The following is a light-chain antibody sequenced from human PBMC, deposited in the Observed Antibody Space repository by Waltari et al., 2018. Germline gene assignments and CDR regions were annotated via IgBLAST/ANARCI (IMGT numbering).Light chain of an antibody. V-gene: IGLV7-46*01. CDR1: TGAVTSGHY. CDR3: LLWYSGARWV. CDR2: DTS. Sequence: QAVVTQEPSLPVSPGGTVTLTCGSSTGAVTSGHYPYWFQQKPGQGPRTLIYDTSNKHSWTPARYSGSLLGGKAALTLSGAQPEDEAEYYCLLWYSGARWVFGGGTKLSVL. J-gene: IGLJ3*02.